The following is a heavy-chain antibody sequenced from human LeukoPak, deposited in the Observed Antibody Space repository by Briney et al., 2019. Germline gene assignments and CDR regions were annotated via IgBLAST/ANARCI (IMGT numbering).Heavy chain of an antibody. Sequence: SETLSLTCAVYGGSFSGYYWSWIRQPPGKGLEWIGEINHSGSTNYNPSLKSRVTISVDTSKNQFSLKLSSVTAADTAVYYCARLQRELLGYYYYYYMDVWGKGTTVTVSS. CDR3: ARLQRELLGYYYYYYMDV. CDR1: GGSFSGYY. J-gene: IGHJ6*03. D-gene: IGHD1-26*01. V-gene: IGHV4-34*01. CDR2: INHSGST.